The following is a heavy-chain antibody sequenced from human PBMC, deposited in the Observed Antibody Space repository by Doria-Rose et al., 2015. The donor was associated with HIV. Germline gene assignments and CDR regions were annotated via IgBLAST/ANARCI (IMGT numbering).Heavy chain of an antibody. D-gene: IGHD6-13*01. Sequence: ESGPVLVKPTETLTLTCTVSGVSLSSPGMGVSWIRQPPGKALEWLAYILSDDERSYKTSLKSRLTISRGTSKSQVVLTMTDMDPVGTATYYCARIKSSRWYHKYYFDFWGQGTLVIVSA. CDR1: GVSLSSPGMG. V-gene: IGHV2-26*01. J-gene: IGHJ4*02. CDR3: ARIKSSRWYHKYYFDF. CDR2: ILSDDER.